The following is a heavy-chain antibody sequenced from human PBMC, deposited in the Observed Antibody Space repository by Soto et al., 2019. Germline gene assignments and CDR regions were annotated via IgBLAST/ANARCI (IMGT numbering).Heavy chain of an antibody. CDR1: GFTFSSYG. Sequence: QVQLVESGGGVVQPGRSLRLSCAASGFTFSSYGMHWVRQAPGKGLEWVAVIWYDGSNKYYADSVKGRFTISRDNSKNTLYLQMNSLRAEDTAVYYCARDNGSLIPTYWGQGTLVTVSS. V-gene: IGHV3-33*01. D-gene: IGHD3-10*01. CDR2: IWYDGSNK. CDR3: ARDNGSLIPTY. J-gene: IGHJ4*02.